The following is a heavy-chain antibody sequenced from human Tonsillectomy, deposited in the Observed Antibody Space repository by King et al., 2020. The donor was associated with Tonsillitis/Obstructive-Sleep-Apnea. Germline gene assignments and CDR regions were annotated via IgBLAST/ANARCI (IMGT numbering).Heavy chain of an antibody. V-gene: IGHV4-59*01. CDR3: ARGYITGTVDY. D-gene: IGHD1-7*01. Sequence: VQLQESGPGLVKPSETLSLTCTVSGGSISSYYWSWIRQPPGKGLEWIGYIYYSGSTNYNPSLKSRVTISVDTSKNPFSLKLTSVTAADTAVYFCARGYITGTVDYWGQGTLVTVSS. CDR1: GGSISSYY. CDR2: IYYSGST. J-gene: IGHJ4*02.